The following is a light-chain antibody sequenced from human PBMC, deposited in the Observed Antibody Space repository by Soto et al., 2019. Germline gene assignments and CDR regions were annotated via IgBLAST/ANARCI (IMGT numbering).Light chain of an antibody. J-gene: IGKJ1*01. V-gene: IGKV1-5*03. Sequence: DIQMTQSPATLAASVGDRVSLTCRASQSIDTWLAWYQQKPGKAPNLLIYKASRLESGVPSRFSGSGSGTEFTLTISSLQPEDFGSYYCQEYKNDYVTFGQGTKVEIK. CDR1: QSIDTW. CDR3: QEYKNDYVT. CDR2: KAS.